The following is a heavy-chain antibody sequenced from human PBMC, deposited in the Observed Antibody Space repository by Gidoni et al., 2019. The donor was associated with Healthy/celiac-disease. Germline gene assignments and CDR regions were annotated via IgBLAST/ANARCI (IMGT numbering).Heavy chain of an antibody. CDR2: IWYDGSNK. V-gene: IGHV3-33*01. Sequence: QVQLVESGGGVVQPGGSLRRSCSASGFTFSSYGMHWVRQAPGKGLEWVAVIWYDGSNKYYADSVKGRFTISRDNSKNTLYLQMNSLRAEDTAVYYCARGYDSSGPFDYWGQGTLVTVSS. J-gene: IGHJ4*02. CDR1: GFTFSSYG. CDR3: ARGYDSSGPFDY. D-gene: IGHD3-22*01.